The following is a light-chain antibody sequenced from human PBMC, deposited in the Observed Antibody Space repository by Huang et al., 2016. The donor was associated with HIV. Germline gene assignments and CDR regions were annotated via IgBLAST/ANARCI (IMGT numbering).Light chain of an antibody. CDR1: PSVSSN. Sequence: EIVMTQSPATLSVSPGERATLSCRASPSVSSNLAWYQKKPGQAPRLLIYVASTRATGIPARFSGSGSGTEFTLTISSLQSEDFAVYYCQQYNNWPLTFGPGTKVDIK. CDR2: VAS. CDR3: QQYNNWPLT. V-gene: IGKV3-15*01. J-gene: IGKJ3*01.